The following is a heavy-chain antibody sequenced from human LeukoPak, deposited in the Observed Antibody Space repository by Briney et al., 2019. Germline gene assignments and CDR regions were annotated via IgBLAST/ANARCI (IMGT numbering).Heavy chain of an antibody. CDR3: AKDPVVYDSSGYYFDY. Sequence: GGSLRLSCAASGFTVSSNYMSWVRQAPGKGLEWVSVIYSGGSTYYADSVKGRFTISRDNSKNTLYLQMNSLRAEDTAVYYCAKDPVVYDSSGYYFDYWGQGTLVTVSS. J-gene: IGHJ4*02. CDR2: IYSGGST. D-gene: IGHD3-22*01. CDR1: GFTVSSNY. V-gene: IGHV3-53*05.